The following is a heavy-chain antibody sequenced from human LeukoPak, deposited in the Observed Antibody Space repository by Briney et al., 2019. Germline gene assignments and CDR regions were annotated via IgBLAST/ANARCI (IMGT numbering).Heavy chain of an antibody. Sequence: ASVKVSCKAPGYTFTDYYLHWVRQAPGHGLEWMGWINPKTGVTKYAQNFQGRVTMTRDTSISTAYMEVSRLRSDDTAVFYCARDLAMYSLDLDYWGQGTLVTVSS. CDR1: GYTFTDYY. CDR2: INPKTGVT. D-gene: IGHD1-26*01. J-gene: IGHJ4*02. V-gene: IGHV1-2*02. CDR3: ARDLAMYSLDLDY.